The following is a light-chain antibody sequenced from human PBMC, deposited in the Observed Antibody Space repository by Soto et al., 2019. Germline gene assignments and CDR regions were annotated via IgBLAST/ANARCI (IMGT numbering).Light chain of an antibody. Sequence: TVLTQSPATLSVSPGERANLSCRASQSVSSNLAWYQQKPGQSPRLLIYGASTRATGIPARFSGSGSGTEFTLTISSLQSEDFAVYYCQQYNNWPLTFGQGTKVDIK. CDR1: QSVSSN. CDR2: GAS. V-gene: IGKV3-15*01. J-gene: IGKJ1*01. CDR3: QQYNNWPLT.